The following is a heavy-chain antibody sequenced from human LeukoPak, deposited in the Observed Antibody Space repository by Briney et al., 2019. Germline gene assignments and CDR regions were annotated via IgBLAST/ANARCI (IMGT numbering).Heavy chain of an antibody. J-gene: IGHJ4*02. V-gene: IGHV3-23*01. Sequence: PGESLRLSCAASGFAFRTYAMSWVRQAPGKGLEGVSAISGSGDKTFYAESVRGRFTISRDNSKNTLYLQMNSLRAKDTAVYYCAKDLNYGFDSWGQGTLVTVSS. CDR2: ISGSGDKT. CDR1: GFAFRTYA. CDR3: AKDLNYGFDS. D-gene: IGHD3-10*01.